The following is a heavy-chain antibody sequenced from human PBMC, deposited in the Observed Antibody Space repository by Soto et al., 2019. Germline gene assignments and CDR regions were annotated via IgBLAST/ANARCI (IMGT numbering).Heavy chain of an antibody. CDR1: GYTFTSYA. CDR3: ARAPAFYGFGEFY. J-gene: IGHJ4*02. Sequence: GASVKVSCKASGYTFTSYAMHWVRQAPGQRLEWMGWINAGNGNTKYSQKFQGRVTITRDTSASTAYMELSSLRSEDTAVYYCARAPAFYGFGEFYWGQGTLVTVSS. D-gene: IGHD3-10*01. CDR2: INAGNGNT. V-gene: IGHV1-3*01.